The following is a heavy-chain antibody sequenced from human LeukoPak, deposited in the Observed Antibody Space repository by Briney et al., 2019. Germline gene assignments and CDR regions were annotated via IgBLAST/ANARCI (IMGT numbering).Heavy chain of an antibody. CDR3: AKDRGFSGSYYGFDR. CDR2: ISGRGGDT. V-gene: IGHV3-23*01. Sequence: SGGSLRLSCAASGFTFAGSAMGWVRQATGKGLEWVSYISGRGGDTYYADSVKGRFTISKDSSKNTLHLQMSRLRPEDTAVYYCAKDRGFSGSYYGFDRWGQGTLVTVSS. D-gene: IGHD1-26*01. J-gene: IGHJ5*02. CDR1: GFTFAGSA.